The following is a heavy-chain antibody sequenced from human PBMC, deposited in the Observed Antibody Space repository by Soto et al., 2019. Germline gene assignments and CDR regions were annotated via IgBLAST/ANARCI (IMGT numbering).Heavy chain of an antibody. V-gene: IGHV1-69*02. CDR3: ARGPLVVLNYFES. Sequence: QVQLVQSGTEVKKPGSSVKVSCKASGGTFRNYPINWVRQAPGQGLEWMGSIFPLTDIPDYAQNFQARLTISADKSTSTAYMELSSLTSDDPAMYFCARGPLVVLNYFESWGQGTLFTVSS. CDR1: GGTFRNYP. J-gene: IGHJ4*02. CDR2: IFPLTDIP.